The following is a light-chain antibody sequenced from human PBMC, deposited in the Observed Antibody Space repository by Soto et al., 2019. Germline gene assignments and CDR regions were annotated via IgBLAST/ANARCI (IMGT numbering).Light chain of an antibody. CDR2: EVT. V-gene: IGLV2-8*01. CDR3: TSYAAGKNVV. Sequence: QSALTQPPSASGSPGQSVTISCTGTSSDVGNYNYVSWYQKHPGKAPKLMSYEVTKRTSGVLDRFSGSKSGNTASLTVSGLQAEDEAEYYCTSYAAGKNVVFGGGTKLTVL. CDR1: SSDVGNYNY. J-gene: IGLJ2*01.